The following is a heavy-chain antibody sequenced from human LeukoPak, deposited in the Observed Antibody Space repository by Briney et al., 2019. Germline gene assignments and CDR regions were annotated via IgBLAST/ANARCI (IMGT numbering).Heavy chain of an antibody. CDR2: ISAYNGNT. CDR1: GYTFTSCG. CDR3: ARLRFGLNWFDP. Sequence: ASVKVSCKASGYTFTSCGISWVRQAPGQGLEWMGWISAYNGNTNYAQKLQGRVTMTTDTSTSTAYMELRSLRSDDTAVYYCARLRFGLNWFDPWGQGTLVTVSS. D-gene: IGHD3/OR15-3a*01. J-gene: IGHJ5*02. V-gene: IGHV1-18*01.